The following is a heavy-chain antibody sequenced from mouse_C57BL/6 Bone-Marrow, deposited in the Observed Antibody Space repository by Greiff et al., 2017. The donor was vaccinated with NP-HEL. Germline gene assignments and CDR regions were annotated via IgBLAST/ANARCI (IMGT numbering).Heavy chain of an antibody. CDR3: ASSYYSNYWFAY. CDR2: IYPRSGNT. J-gene: IGHJ3*01. V-gene: IGHV1-81*01. CDR1: GYTFTSYG. D-gene: IGHD2-5*01. Sequence: QVQLKQSGAELARPGASVKLSCKASGYTFTSYGISWVKQRTGQGLEWIGEIYPRSGNTYYNEKFKGKATLTADKSSSTAYMELRSLTSEDSAVYFGASSYYSNYWFAYWGQGTLVTVSA.